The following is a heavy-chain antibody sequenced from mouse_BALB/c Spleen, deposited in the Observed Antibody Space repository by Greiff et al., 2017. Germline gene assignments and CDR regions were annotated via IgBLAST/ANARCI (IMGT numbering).Heavy chain of an antibody. V-gene: IGHV2-9*02. CDR2: IWAGGST. CDR3: ARDLGVLRRWAMDY. D-gene: IGHD3-1*01. CDR1: GFSLTSYG. J-gene: IGHJ4*01. Sequence: VQLVESGPGLVAPSQSLSITCTVSGFSLTSYGVHWVRQPPGKGLEWLGVIWAGGSTNYNSALMSRLSISKDNSKSQVFLKMNSLQTDDTAMYYCARDLGVLRRWAMDYWGQGTSVTVSS.